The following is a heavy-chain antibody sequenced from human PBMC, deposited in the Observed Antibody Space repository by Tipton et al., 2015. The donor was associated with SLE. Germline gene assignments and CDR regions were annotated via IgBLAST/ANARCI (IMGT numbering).Heavy chain of an antibody. J-gene: IGHJ4*02. D-gene: IGHD6-13*01. V-gene: IGHV4-59*12. CDR1: GGSFSGYY. CDR3: ARTGYSSSWYGSPFDY. Sequence: TLSLTCAVYGGSFSGYYWSWIRQPPGKGLEWIGYIYYSGSTNYNPSLKSRVTISVDTSKNQFSLKLSSVTAADTAVYYCARTGYSSSWYGSPFDYWGQGTLVTVSS. CDR2: IYYSGST.